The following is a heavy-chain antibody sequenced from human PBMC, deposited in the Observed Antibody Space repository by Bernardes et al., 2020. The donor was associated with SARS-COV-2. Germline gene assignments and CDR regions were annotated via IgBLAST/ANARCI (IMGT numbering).Heavy chain of an antibody. V-gene: IGHV4-34*01. Sequence: SETLSLTRGVYGGTFSTYFWSWVRQPPGKGLEWIAEINDSGYTIYNPSLKSRVSMSLDTSKSQFSLNLTSVTAADTAVYFCARGRRPRHYFDYWGQGVLVTVSS. CDR2: INDSGYT. J-gene: IGHJ4*02. CDR1: GGTFSTYF. CDR3: ARGRRPRHYFDY.